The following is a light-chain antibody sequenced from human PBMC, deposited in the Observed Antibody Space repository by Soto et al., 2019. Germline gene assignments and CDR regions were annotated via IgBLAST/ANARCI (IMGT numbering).Light chain of an antibody. J-gene: IGLJ2*01. CDR3: CSYAGINTPVL. Sequence: QSALTQPASVSGSPGQSISISCTGTSSGVGSYNLVSWYQQHPGKAPKLVIYEGSKRPSGVFNRFSGSKSGNTASLTISGLQAEDGADYYCCSYAGINTPVLFGGGTKLTVL. CDR2: EGS. V-gene: IGLV2-23*01. CDR1: SSGVGSYNL.